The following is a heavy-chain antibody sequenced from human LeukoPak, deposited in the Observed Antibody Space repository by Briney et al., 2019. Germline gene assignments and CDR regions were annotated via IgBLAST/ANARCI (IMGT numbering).Heavy chain of an antibody. CDR2: ISDGGTNQ. V-gene: IGHV3-30*04. J-gene: IGHJ4*02. CDR1: EFTFKNYA. Sequence: GGSLRLSCVGSEFTFKNYAIFWVRQAPGKGLEWAALISDGGTNQYFADSVKDRFSISRDDSKSTVYLQMNGLRTEDTAVYYCVRDGGLHTNFDYWGQGTLVTVSS. CDR3: VRDGGLHTNFDY. D-gene: IGHD2-15*01.